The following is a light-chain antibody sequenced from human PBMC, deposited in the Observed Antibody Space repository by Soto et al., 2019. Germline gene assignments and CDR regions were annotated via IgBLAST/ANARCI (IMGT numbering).Light chain of an antibody. Sequence: DVQVTQSPSSLSTSVGDRVTITCRTSQNISSHLNWYQQKPGKAPKLLIYAASSVQSGVPSTFSGSGSGTDFTLTISSLQPEDFATYFCQQSYSIPLTFGQGTRLEIK. CDR1: QNISSH. V-gene: IGKV1-39*01. CDR2: AAS. J-gene: IGKJ5*01. CDR3: QQSYSIPLT.